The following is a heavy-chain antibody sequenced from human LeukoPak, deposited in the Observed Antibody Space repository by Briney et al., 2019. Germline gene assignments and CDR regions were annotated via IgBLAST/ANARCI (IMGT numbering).Heavy chain of an antibody. CDR1: GGSISSYY. D-gene: IGHD1-1*01. V-gene: IGHV4-59*01. Sequence: SQTLSLTCTVSGGSISSYYWSWIREPPGKGLEWIGYIYYSGSTNYNPSLKSRVTISVDTSKNQFSLKLSSVTAADTAVYYCARDFWNEGENWFDPWGQGTLVTVSS. CDR3: ARDFWNEGENWFDP. CDR2: IYYSGST. J-gene: IGHJ5*02.